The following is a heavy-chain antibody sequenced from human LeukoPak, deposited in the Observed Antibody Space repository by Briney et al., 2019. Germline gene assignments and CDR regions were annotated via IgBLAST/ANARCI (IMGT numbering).Heavy chain of an antibody. Sequence: SETLSLTCTVSGDSISTSNYYWGWIRQPPGKGLEWIGNIYYSGSTYHNPSLKSRVTISLDTSKNQFSLKLSSVTAADTAVYYCARDYYDILTAWGDAFDIWGQGTMVTVSS. CDR2: IYYSGST. D-gene: IGHD3-9*01. CDR3: ARDYYDILTAWGDAFDI. CDR1: GDSISTSNYY. V-gene: IGHV4-39*07. J-gene: IGHJ3*02.